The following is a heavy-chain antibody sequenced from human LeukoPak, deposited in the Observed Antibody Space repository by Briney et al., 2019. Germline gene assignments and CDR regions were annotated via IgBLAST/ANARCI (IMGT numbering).Heavy chain of an antibody. CDR2: IYPGDSDT. J-gene: IGHJ6*02. CDR3: ARSIGTYYYGMDV. D-gene: IGHD1-1*01. V-gene: IGHV5-51*01. Sequence: GESLKISCKGSGYSFTTYWIAWVRQMPGKGLEWVGIIYPGDSDTRYSPSFQGQVTISADKSITTAYVQWSSLKASDTAMYYCARSIGTYYYGMDVWGQGTAVTVSS. CDR1: GYSFTTYW.